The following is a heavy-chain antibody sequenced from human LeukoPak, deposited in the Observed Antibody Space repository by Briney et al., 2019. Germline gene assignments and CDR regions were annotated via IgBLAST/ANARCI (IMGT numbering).Heavy chain of an antibody. J-gene: IGHJ4*02. CDR2: ISSRGSLI. V-gene: IGHV3-48*03. CDR1: GFTFSNYE. Sequence: PGGSLRLSCAASGFTFSNYEMNWVRQAPGRGLEWTSYISSRGSLIYYSDSVKGRFTISRDNAKNSLYLHMNSLRAEDTAVYYCATVTVYGVWGQGTLVTVSS. D-gene: IGHD2-8*01. CDR3: ATVTVYGV.